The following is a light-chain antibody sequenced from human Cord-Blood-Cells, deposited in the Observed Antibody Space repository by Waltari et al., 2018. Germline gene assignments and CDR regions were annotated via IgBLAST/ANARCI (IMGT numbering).Light chain of an antibody. V-gene: IGLV2-23*03. Sequence: QSALTQPASVSGSPGQSITIPCTGTSSDVGSYNLVSWYQQHPGKAPKLMIYEGSKRPSGVSNRFSGSKSGNTASLTISGLQAEDEADYYCCSYAGSSTFVNWVFGGGTKLTVL. CDR1: SSDVGSYNL. CDR3: CSYAGSSTFVNWV. CDR2: EGS. J-gene: IGLJ3*02.